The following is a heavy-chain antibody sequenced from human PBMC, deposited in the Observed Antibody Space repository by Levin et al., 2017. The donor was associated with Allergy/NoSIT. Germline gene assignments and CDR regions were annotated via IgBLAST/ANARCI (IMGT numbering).Heavy chain of an antibody. CDR3: AKDPGDF. CDR1: GYPFTSHY. J-gene: IGHJ4*02. V-gene: IGHV1-46*01. Sequence: VASVKVSCKASGYPFTSHYVHWVRQAPGQGLEWMGVIDPPDGKTAYALNFQGRITITRDTSTSTVYLELNSLRSDDTAVYYCAKDPGDFWGQGTLVTVSS. CDR2: IDPPDGKT.